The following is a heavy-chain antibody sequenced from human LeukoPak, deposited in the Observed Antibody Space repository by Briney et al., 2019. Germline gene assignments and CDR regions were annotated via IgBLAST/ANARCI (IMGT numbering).Heavy chain of an antibody. CDR3: ARGHDYCHYGEFDY. CDR1: GCSFTSYW. J-gene: IGHJ4*02. V-gene: IGHV5-51*01. CDR2: IYPGDSDT. D-gene: IGHD4-11*01. Sequence: GESLKISCKGSGCSFTSYWIGWVRQMPGNGLEWMGIIYPGDSDTRYSPSFQGQVTISADKSITTAYLQWSSLMASDTAMYYCARGHDYCHYGEFDYCGQGTLVTVSS.